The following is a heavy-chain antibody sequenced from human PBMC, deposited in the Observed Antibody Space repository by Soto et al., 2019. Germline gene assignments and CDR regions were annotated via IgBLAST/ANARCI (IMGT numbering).Heavy chain of an antibody. CDR3: GSGDKLETNLNYYYGTDV. CDR1: GFTFSSYW. CDR2: IKQDGSEK. D-gene: IGHD1-1*01. J-gene: IGHJ6*02. Sequence: GGSLRLSCAASGFTFSSYWMSWVRQSPGKGLEWVANIKQDGSEKYYVDSVKGRFTISRDNAKNSLYLQMNSLRAEDTAVYYCGSGDKLETNLNYYYGTDVWGHGTTVTVS. V-gene: IGHV3-7*03.